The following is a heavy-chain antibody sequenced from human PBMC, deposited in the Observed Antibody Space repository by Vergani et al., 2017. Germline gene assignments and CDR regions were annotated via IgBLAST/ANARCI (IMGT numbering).Heavy chain of an antibody. Sequence: QLQLQESGSGLVKPSQTLSLTCAVSGGSISSGGYSWSWIRQPPGKGLEWIGYIYHSGSTYYNPSLKSRVTISVDRSKNQFSLKLSSVTAADTAVYYCARERSSSYLGSWFDPWGQGTLVTVSS. D-gene: IGHD2-2*01. CDR1: GGSISSGGYS. CDR2: IYHSGST. V-gene: IGHV4-30-2*01. CDR3: ARERSSSYLGSWFDP. J-gene: IGHJ5*02.